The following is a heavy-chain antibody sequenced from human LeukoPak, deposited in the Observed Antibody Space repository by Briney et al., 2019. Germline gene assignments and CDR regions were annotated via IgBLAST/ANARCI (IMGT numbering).Heavy chain of an antibody. D-gene: IGHD2-15*01. J-gene: IGHJ5*02. Sequence: SETLSLTCTVSGGSISSGSYYWSWIRQPAGKGLEWIGRMHTSGRTNYNPSLKSRVTMSIDTSKNQFSLKLTSVIATDTAVYYCVGLVVPGWFDPRGQGTLVTVSS. CDR1: GGSISSGSYY. CDR2: MHTSGRT. CDR3: VGLVVPGWFDP. V-gene: IGHV4-61*02.